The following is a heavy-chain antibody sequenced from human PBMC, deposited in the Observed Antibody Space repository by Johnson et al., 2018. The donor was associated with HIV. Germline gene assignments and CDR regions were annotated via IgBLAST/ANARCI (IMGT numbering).Heavy chain of an antibody. J-gene: IGHJ3*02. CDR2: SRNKANSYTT. Sequence: VQLVESGGGLVQPGGSLRLSCAASAFSFSDHYMGWVRQAPGKGLEWVGRSRNKANSYTTEYAASVKGRFTISRDDSKNSVYLQMNSLKTEDTAVYSCARGPRNPGLDFFDIWGQGTMVTVSS. D-gene: IGHD1-14*01. V-gene: IGHV3-72*01. CDR3: ARGPRNPGLDFFDI. CDR1: AFSFSDHY.